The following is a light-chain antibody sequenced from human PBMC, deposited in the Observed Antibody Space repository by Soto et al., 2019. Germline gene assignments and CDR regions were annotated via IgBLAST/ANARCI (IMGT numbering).Light chain of an antibody. Sequence: QSALTQPRSESGSPGQSVTISCTGTSSDVGGYNYVSWYQQHPGKAPKLMIYDVSKRPSGVPDRFSGSKSGNTASLTISGLQAEDEADYYCCSYAGGYYVFGTGTKLTVL. V-gene: IGLV2-11*01. CDR1: SSDVGGYNY. J-gene: IGLJ1*01. CDR3: CSYAGGYYV. CDR2: DVS.